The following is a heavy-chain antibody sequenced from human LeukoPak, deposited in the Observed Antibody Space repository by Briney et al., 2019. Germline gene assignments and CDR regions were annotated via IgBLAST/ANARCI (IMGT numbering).Heavy chain of an antibody. Sequence: APVKVSCRASGYTFTSYYMHWVRQAPGQGLEWMGIINPSGGSTSYAQKFQGRVTMTRDTSTSTVYMELSSLRSEDTAVYYCARDPGLYMVAQYYYYYMDVWGKGTTVTVSS. CDR1: GYTFTSYY. V-gene: IGHV1-46*01. CDR2: INPSGGST. CDR3: ARDPGLYMVAQYYYYYMDV. J-gene: IGHJ6*03. D-gene: IGHD5-12*01.